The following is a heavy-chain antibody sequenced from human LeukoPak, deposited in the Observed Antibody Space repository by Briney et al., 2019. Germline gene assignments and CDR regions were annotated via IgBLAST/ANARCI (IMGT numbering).Heavy chain of an antibody. V-gene: IGHV4-34*01. Sequence: SETLSLTCAVYGGSFSGYYWSWIRQPPGKGLEWIGEINHSGSTNYNPSLKSRATISVDTSKNQFSLKLSSVTAADTAVYYCARGIYDSSGYYFDYWGQGTLVTVSS. J-gene: IGHJ4*02. CDR2: INHSGST. D-gene: IGHD3-22*01. CDR1: GGSFSGYY. CDR3: ARGIYDSSGYYFDY.